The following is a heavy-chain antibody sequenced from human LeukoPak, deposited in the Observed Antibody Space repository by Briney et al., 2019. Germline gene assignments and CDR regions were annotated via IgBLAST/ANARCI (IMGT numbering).Heavy chain of an antibody. CDR3: ARGDYYDSSGYYLLHYYYYYGMDV. D-gene: IGHD3-22*01. J-gene: IGHJ6*02. CDR2: MNPNSGTT. CDR1: GYTFTSYD. Sequence: ASVKVSCKASGYTFTSYDFNWVRQAPGQGPEWIGWMNPNSGTTGYAQKFQGRVTMTRDTSTSTAYMELRSLRSDDTAVYYCARGDYYDSSGYYLLHYYYYYGMDVWGQGTTVTVSS. V-gene: IGHV1-8*01.